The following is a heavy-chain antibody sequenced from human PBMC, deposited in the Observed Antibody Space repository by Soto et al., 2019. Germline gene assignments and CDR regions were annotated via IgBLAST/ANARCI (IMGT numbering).Heavy chain of an antibody. CDR2: IWYDGSNK. V-gene: IGHV3-33*01. Sequence: GGSLRLSCAASGFTFSSYGMHWVRQAPGKGLEWVAVIWYDGSNKYYADSVKGRFTISRDNSKNTLYLQMNSLRAEDTAVYYCAREGGYYDILTGYYYYYYYMDVWGKGTTVTVSS. CDR3: AREGGYYDILTGYYYYYYYMDV. J-gene: IGHJ6*03. D-gene: IGHD3-9*01. CDR1: GFTFSSYG.